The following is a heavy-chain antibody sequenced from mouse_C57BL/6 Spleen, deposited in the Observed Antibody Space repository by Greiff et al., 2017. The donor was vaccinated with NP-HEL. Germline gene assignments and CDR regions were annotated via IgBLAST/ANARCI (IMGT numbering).Heavy chain of an antibody. CDR1: GYTFTDYN. CDR3: ARDYDYDDEGFAY. Sequence: EVQLQQSGPELVKPGASVKMSCKASGYTFTDYNMHWVKQSHGKSLEWIGYINPNNGGTSYNQKFKGKATLTVNKSSSTAYMELRSLTSEDSAVYYCARDYDYDDEGFAYWGQGTLVTVSA. V-gene: IGHV1-22*01. CDR2: INPNNGGT. J-gene: IGHJ3*01. D-gene: IGHD2-4*01.